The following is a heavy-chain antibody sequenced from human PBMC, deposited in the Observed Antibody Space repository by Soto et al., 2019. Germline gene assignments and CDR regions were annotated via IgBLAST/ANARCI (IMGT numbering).Heavy chain of an antibody. CDR3: ARDAGEWYAPDY. CDR1: GFTFSSYG. CDR2: IWYDGSNK. Sequence: QVQLVESGGGVVQPGRSLRLSCAASGFTFSSYGMHWVRQAPGKGLEWVAVIWYDGSNKYYADSVKGRFTISRDNSKNTLYLQMNSLRAEDTAVYYCARDAGEWYAPDYWGQGTLVTVSS. D-gene: IGHD3-10*01. V-gene: IGHV3-33*01. J-gene: IGHJ4*02.